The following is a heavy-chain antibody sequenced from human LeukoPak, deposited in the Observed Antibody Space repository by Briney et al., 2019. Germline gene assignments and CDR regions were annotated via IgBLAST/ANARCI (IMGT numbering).Heavy chain of an antibody. D-gene: IGHD1-1*01. V-gene: IGHV4-34*01. CDR3: ARYVPVKTGTTRASFDY. CDR2: INQSGST. J-gene: IGHJ4*02. CDR1: GVSFSDYD. Sequence: SETLSLTCAVYGVSFSDYDWSWIRQPPGKGLEWIGEINQSGSTNCAPSLKSRVSMSIDTSKSQFSLNLRSVTAADTAVYYCARYVPVKTGTTRASFDYWGQGALVTVSS.